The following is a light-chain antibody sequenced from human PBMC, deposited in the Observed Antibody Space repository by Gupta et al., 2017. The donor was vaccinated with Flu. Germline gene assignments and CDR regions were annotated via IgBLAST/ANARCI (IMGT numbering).Light chain of an antibody. CDR3: QQYDGSPYN. J-gene: IGKJ2*01. CDR2: GAS. CDR1: QTSLYSSNNKNY. V-gene: IGKV4-1*01. Sequence: DIVMTQSTDSMAVSLGERATINCKSSQTSLYSSNNKNYLAWYQQKPGQPPKLLIYGASTRECGVPDRFSGSGSGTDFTLTISILHAEDVAVYYCQQYDGSPYNFGQGTRLEIK.